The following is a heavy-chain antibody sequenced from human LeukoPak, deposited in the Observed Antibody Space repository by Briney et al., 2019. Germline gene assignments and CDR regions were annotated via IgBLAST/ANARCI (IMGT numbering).Heavy chain of an antibody. V-gene: IGHV4-34*01. D-gene: IGHD4-17*01. CDR1: GGSVSDYY. CDR2: INQSGTT. Sequence: KPSETLSLTCAVYGGSVSDYYWTWIRQPPGKGLEWIGEINQSGTTYYNTSLKSRVTISPNTSKNQVSLKLTSVTAADTAVYYCARGRGGRVTIAFDIWGQGTMVTVSS. CDR3: ARGRGGRVTIAFDI. J-gene: IGHJ3*02.